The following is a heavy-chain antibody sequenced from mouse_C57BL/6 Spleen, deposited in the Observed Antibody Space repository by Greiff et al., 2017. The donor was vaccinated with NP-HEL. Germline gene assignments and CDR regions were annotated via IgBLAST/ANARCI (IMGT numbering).Heavy chain of an antibody. CDR1: GYTFTSYW. CDR2: IYPGSGST. Sequence: QVQLQQPGAELVKPGASVKMSCKASGYTFTSYWITWVKQRPGQGLEWIGDIYPGSGSTNYNEKFKSKATLTVDTSSSTAYMQLRSLTSEDSAVYYCASYYGSSTHYYAMDYWGQGTSVTVSS. V-gene: IGHV1-55*01. D-gene: IGHD1-1*01. CDR3: ASYYGSSTHYYAMDY. J-gene: IGHJ4*01.